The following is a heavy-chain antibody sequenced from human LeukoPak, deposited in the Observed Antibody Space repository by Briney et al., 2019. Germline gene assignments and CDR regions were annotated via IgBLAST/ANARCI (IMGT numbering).Heavy chain of an antibody. CDR2: IYPGDSDT. CDR1: GYSFSNYW. D-gene: IGHD6-13*01. CDR3: ARLSQIQAAAGTCDY. Sequence: GESLKISCKGSGYSFSNYWIGWVRQMPGKGLEWMGIIYPGDSDTTYSPSLQGQVTISADKSISTAYLQWSSLTASDTAMYYCARLSQIQAAAGTCDYWGQGTLVTVSS. V-gene: IGHV5-51*01. J-gene: IGHJ4*02.